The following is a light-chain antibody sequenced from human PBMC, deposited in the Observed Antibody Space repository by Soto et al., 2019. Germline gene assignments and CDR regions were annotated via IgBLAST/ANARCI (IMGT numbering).Light chain of an antibody. CDR3: QQYGTSAGT. Sequence: EIVLTQSPGTLSLSPGERATLSCRASQSVSSSHLAWYQQNPGQAPRFLIYGATSRATGIPDRFSGSGSGTDFTLTISRLEPEDFAVYYCQQYGTSAGTFGQGTKVDIK. J-gene: IGKJ1*01. CDR2: GAT. V-gene: IGKV3-20*01. CDR1: QSVSSSH.